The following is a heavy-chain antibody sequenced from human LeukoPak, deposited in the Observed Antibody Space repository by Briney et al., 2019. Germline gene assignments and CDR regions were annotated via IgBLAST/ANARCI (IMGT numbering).Heavy chain of an antibody. Sequence: GRSLRLSCAASGFTFSSYAMHWVRQAPGKGLEWVAVISYDGSNKYYADSVKGRFTISRDNSKNTLYLQMNSLRAEDTAVYYCAGEGTQSSSYGMDVWGQGTTVTVSS. CDR1: GFTFSSYA. D-gene: IGHD1-1*01. V-gene: IGHV3-30-3*01. CDR2: ISYDGSNK. CDR3: AGEGTQSSSYGMDV. J-gene: IGHJ6*02.